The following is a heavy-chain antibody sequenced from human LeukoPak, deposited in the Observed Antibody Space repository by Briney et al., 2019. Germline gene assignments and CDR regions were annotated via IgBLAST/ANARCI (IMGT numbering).Heavy chain of an antibody. D-gene: IGHD3-3*01. CDR1: GGSISSSSYY. Sequence: SSETLSLTCTVSGGSISSSSYYWGWIRQPPGKGLEWIESIYYSGSTYYNPSLKSRVTISVDTSKNQFSLKLSSVTAADTAVYYCARHGGDYYYYMDVWGKGTTVTISS. CDR3: ARHGGDYYYYMDV. CDR2: IYYSGST. J-gene: IGHJ6*03. V-gene: IGHV4-39*01.